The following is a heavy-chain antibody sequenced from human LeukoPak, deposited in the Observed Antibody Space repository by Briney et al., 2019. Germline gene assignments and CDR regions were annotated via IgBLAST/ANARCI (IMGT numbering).Heavy chain of an antibody. CDR3: ARAGVVVVAADHDAFDI. CDR2: SYYSGST. V-gene: IGHV4-59*01. CDR1: GGSISSYY. J-gene: IGHJ3*02. D-gene: IGHD2-15*01. Sequence: PSETLSLTXTVSGGSISSYYWSWIWQPPGKGLEWIGYSYYSGSTNYNPSLKGRVTISVDTSKNQFSLKLSSVTAADTAVYYCARAGVVVVAADHDAFDIWGQGTMVTVSS.